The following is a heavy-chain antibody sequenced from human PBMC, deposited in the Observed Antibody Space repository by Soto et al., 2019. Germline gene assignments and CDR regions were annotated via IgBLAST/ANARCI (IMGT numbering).Heavy chain of an antibody. Sequence: PGGSLSLSCAASGFTFSSYSMNWVRQAPGKGLEWVSSISSSSIYIYSADSVTGRFAISRDNAKNSLFLQMNSLRAEDTAVYYCATQTQVTRNGEYFQHWGQGALVTVSS. CDR1: GFTFSSYS. J-gene: IGHJ1*01. V-gene: IGHV3-21*01. CDR2: ISSSSIYI. D-gene: IGHD2-15*01. CDR3: ATQTQVTRNGEYFQH.